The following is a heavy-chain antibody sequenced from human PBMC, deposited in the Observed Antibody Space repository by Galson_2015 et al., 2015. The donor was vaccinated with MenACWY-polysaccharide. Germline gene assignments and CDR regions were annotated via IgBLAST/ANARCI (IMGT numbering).Heavy chain of an antibody. CDR1: GYTFIGYY. J-gene: IGHJ4*02. Sequence: SVKVSCKASGYTFIGYYMHWVRQAPGQGLEWMGWINPNNGGTDFARKFRGRITMTRVTSISTAYMELNRLTSDDTAVYYCAREQDSRSLDYWGQGTLVTVSS. D-gene: IGHD4-11*01. CDR2: INPNNGGT. CDR3: AREQDSRSLDY. V-gene: IGHV1-2*02.